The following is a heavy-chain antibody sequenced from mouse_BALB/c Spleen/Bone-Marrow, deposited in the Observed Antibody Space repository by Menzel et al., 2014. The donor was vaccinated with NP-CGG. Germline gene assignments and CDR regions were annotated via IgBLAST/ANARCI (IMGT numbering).Heavy chain of an antibody. CDR3: ASYYYGRYFDV. CDR2: IDPANGNT. Sequence: DVQLQESGAELVKPGASVKLSCTASGFNIKDTYMHWVKQRPEQGLEWIGRIDPANGNTKYDPKSQGKATITADTPSNTAYLQLSSLTSEDTAVYYCASYYYGRYFDVWGAGTTVTVSS. D-gene: IGHD1-1*01. CDR1: GFNIKDTY. J-gene: IGHJ1*01. V-gene: IGHV14-3*02.